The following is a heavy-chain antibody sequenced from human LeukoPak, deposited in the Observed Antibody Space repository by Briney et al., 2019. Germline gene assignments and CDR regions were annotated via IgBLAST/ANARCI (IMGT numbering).Heavy chain of an antibody. D-gene: IGHD5-24*01. CDR1: GGTFSSYA. CDR3: ARVEMATYYFDY. J-gene: IGHJ4*02. Sequence: SVKVSCKASGGTFSSYAISWVRQAPGQGLEWMGGIIPIFGTANYAQKFQGRVTITTDESTSTAYMELSSLRSEDTAVYYCARVEMATYYFDYWGQGTLVTVSS. V-gene: IGHV1-69*05. CDR2: IIPIFGTA.